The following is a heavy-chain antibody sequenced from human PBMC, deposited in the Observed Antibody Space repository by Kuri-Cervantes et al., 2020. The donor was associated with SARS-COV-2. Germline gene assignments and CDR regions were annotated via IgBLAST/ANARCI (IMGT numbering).Heavy chain of an antibody. D-gene: IGHD3-3*01. CDR1: GGSFSGYY. J-gene: IGHJ6*02. V-gene: IGHV4-34*01. CDR3: ARGITIFGLQEYYYYGMDV. Sequence: SETLSLTCAVYGGSFSGYYWSWIRQPPGKGLEWIGEINHSGSTNYNPSLKSRVTISVDTSKNQFSLKLSSVTAADTAVYYCARGITIFGLQEYYYYGMDVWGQGTLVTVSS. CDR2: INHSGST.